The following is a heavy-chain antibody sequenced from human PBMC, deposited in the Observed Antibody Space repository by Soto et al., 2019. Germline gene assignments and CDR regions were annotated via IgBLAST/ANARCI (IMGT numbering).Heavy chain of an antibody. CDR3: ARWDWRVTVPFDY. Sequence: ASVKVSCKAIGYSFTSHYMHWVRQAPGQGLEWMGTIYPGGVNIAYAQKFQGRVTITADESTSTAYMELSSLRSEDTAVYYCARWDWRVTVPFDYWGQGTLVTVSS. CDR2: IYPGGVNI. D-gene: IGHD2-21*02. CDR1: GYSFTSHY. J-gene: IGHJ4*02. V-gene: IGHV1-46*01.